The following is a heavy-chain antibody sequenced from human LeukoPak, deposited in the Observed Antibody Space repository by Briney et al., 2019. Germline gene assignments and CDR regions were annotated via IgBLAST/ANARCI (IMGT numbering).Heavy chain of an antibody. D-gene: IGHD3-10*01. Sequence: GGSLRLSCAASGFTFSSYWMSWVRQAPGKGLEWVSYISSSGSTIYYADSVKGRFTISRDNAKNSLYLQMNSLRAEDTAVYYCARETLQHYYGSGSYYPYYYYYMDVWGKGTTVTISS. CDR2: ISSSGSTI. CDR1: GFTFSSYW. CDR3: ARETLQHYYGSGSYYPYYYYYMDV. J-gene: IGHJ6*03. V-gene: IGHV3-48*04.